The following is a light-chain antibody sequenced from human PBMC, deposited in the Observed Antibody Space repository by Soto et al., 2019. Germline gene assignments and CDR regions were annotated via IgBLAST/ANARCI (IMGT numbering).Light chain of an antibody. J-gene: IGLJ1*01. Sequence: QSALTQPASVSGSPGQSITISCTGSSNDIGAYKYVSWYQQNPGKAPKLIIFEVSNRPSGVSNRFSGSKSGNTASLTIAGLQAEDEADYHCSSYTTGSTLYVFGGGTKLT. CDR1: SNDIGAYKY. CDR2: EVS. CDR3: SSYTTGSTLYV. V-gene: IGLV2-14*01.